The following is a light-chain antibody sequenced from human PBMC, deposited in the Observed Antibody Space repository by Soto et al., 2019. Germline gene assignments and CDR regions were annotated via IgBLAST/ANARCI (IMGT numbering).Light chain of an antibody. CDR3: QQYGSAPTWT. V-gene: IGKV3-20*01. CDR2: GAS. Sequence: EIVLTQSPGTLSLSPGERATLSCRASQSFSSSYLAWYKQKPGQAPRLLIYGASSRATGIPDRFSGSGSGTDFTRTISRLEPEDFAVYYCQQYGSAPTWTFGQGTKVEIK. CDR1: QSFSSSY. J-gene: IGKJ1*01.